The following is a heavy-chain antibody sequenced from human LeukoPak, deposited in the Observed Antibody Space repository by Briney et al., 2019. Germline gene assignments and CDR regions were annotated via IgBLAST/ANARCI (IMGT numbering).Heavy chain of an antibody. CDR2: INPNSGGT. CDR1: GYTFTGYY. V-gene: IGHV1-2*02. D-gene: IGHD5-12*01. Sequence: GASVKVSCKASGYTFTGYYMHWVRQAPGQGLEWMGWINPNSGGTNYAQKFQGRVTMTRDTSISTAYMELSRLRSDDTAVYYCARDGYSGYDLGGTYYYYYMDVWGKGTTVTTSS. J-gene: IGHJ6*03. CDR3: ARDGYSGYDLGGTYYYYYMDV.